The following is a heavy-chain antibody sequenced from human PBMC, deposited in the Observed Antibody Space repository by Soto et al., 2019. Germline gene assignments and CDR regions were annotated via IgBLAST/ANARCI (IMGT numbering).Heavy chain of an antibody. CDR3: AHRLGGIGVAGTFDY. J-gene: IGHJ4*02. CDR2: IYWDGDK. D-gene: IGHD6-19*01. Sequence: QITLKESGPTLVKPTQTLTLTCTFSGFSLSTSGVGVGWIRQPPGKALEWLALIYWDGDKRYSPSLKSRLTVTKDPSKNQVVLTVSNMDPVDTATYYCAHRLGGIGVAGTFDYWGQGTLVTVSS. V-gene: IGHV2-5*02. CDR1: GFSLSTSGVG.